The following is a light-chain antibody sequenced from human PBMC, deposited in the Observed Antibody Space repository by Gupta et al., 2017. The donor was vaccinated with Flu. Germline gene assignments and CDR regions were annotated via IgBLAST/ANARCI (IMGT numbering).Light chain of an antibody. V-gene: IGLV2-8*01. Sequence: QSALTQLPTAAGSLGQSVTISCRRGRRDVGEYNYVSWYLQHPGRAPRLLIYEVNQRPSGVPDRFSGSKSGNTASLTVSGLQAEDEGQYYCSSYAGNNNVVFGGGTNLTVL. CDR2: EVN. CDR1: RRDVGEYNY. J-gene: IGLJ3*02. CDR3: SSYAGNNNVV.